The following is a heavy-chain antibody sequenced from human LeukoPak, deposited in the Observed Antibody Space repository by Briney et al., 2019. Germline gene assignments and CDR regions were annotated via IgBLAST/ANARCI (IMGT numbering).Heavy chain of an antibody. D-gene: IGHD3-22*01. CDR3: ARGSGYYYGDFDY. CDR2: IYYSGSA. Sequence: SETLSLTCAVSGGSISSSNYYWGWIRQPPGKGLEWIGSIYYSGSAYYNPSLKSRVTISVDTSKNQFSLKLSSATAADTAVYYCARGSGYYYGDFDYWGQGTLVTVSS. CDR1: GGSISSSNYY. V-gene: IGHV4-39*01. J-gene: IGHJ4*02.